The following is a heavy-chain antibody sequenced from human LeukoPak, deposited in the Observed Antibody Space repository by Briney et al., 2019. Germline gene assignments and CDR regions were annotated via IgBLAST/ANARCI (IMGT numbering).Heavy chain of an antibody. CDR2: IIPIFGTA. J-gene: IGHJ4*02. D-gene: IGHD6-13*01. CDR1: GGTFSSYA. CDR3: ARDLRRGSSSWYVPGGAY. V-gene: IGHV1-69*13. Sequence: GASVKVSCKASGGTFSSYAISWVRQAPGQGLEWMGGIIPIFGTANYAQKFQGRVTITADESTSTAYMELRSLRSDDTAVYYCARDLRRGSSSWYVPGGAYWGQGTLVTVSS.